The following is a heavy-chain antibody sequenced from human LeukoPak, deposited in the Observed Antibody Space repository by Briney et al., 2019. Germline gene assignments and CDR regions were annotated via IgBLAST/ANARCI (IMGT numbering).Heavy chain of an antibody. CDR3: ARDLLDCSGGSCYPTDHYGMDV. Sequence: ASVTVSFKAFGYSFSSRYMHWVRQAPGQGLAWMGNINSGGGSTRYAQKLQGRVTLTRDTSTSTVYMELTSLRSEDTAVYYCARDLLDCSGGSCYPTDHYGMDVWGQGATVTVAS. V-gene: IGHV1-46*04. CDR1: GYSFSSRY. J-gene: IGHJ6*02. D-gene: IGHD2-15*01. CDR2: INSGGGST.